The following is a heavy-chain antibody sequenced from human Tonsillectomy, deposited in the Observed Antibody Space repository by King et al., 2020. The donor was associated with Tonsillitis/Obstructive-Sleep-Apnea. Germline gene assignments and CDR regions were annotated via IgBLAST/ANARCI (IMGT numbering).Heavy chain of an antibody. Sequence: QLQESGPGLVKPSETLSLTCTVSGGSISSYYWSWIRQPPGKGLEWIGYIYYSGSTNYNPSLKSRVTISVDTSKNQFSLKLSSLTAADTAVYYCARHSYYDFWSGYYSFDYWGQGTLVTVSS. CDR2: IYYSGST. V-gene: IGHV4-59*08. D-gene: IGHD3-3*01. J-gene: IGHJ4*02. CDR1: GGSISSYY. CDR3: ARHSYYDFWSGYYSFDY.